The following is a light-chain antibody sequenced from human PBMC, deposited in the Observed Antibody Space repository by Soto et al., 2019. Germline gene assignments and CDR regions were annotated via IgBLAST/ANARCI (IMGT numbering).Light chain of an antibody. CDR2: DAS. CDR3: QQRSNWPPVT. J-gene: IGKJ5*01. CDR1: QSVSSY. Sequence: EIVLTQSPATLSLSPGERATLSCRASQSVSSYLAWYQQKPGQAPRLLIYDASNRATGIPARFSGSGSGTGFPPPISSLEPEDFAVYYCQQRSNWPPVTFGQGTRLEIK. V-gene: IGKV3-11*01.